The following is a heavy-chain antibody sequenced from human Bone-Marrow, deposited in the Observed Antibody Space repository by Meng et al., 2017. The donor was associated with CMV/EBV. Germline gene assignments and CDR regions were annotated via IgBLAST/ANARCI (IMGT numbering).Heavy chain of an antibody. D-gene: IGHD5-18*01. V-gene: IGHV4-4*07. J-gene: IGHJ4*02. CDR1: GGSISSYY. CDR2: IYTSGST. CDR3: ARTQDTAMVAYYFDY. Sequence: VQLQESGPGLGKPSETLSLPCTVSGGSISSYYWSWIRQPAGKGLEWIGRIYTSGSTNYNPSLKSRVTMSVDTSKNQFSLKLSSVTAADTAVYYCARTQDTAMVAYYFDYWGQGTLVTVSS.